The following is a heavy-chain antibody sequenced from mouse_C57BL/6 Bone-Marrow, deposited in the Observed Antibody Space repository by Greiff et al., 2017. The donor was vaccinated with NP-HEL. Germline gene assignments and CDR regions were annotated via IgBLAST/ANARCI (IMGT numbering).Heavy chain of an antibody. D-gene: IGHD1-1*01. J-gene: IGHJ1*03. Sequence: VQLQQSGAELVRPGASVKLSCKASGYTFTDYYINWVKQRPGQGLEWIARIYPGSGNTYYNEKFKGKATLTAEKSSSTAYMQLSSLTSEDSAVYFCARDYGSPHWYFDVWGTGTTVTVSS. CDR1: GYTFTDYY. CDR2: IYPGSGNT. V-gene: IGHV1-76*01. CDR3: ARDYGSPHWYFDV.